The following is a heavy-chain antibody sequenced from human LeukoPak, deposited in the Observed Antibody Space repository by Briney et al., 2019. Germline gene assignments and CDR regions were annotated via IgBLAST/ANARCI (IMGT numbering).Heavy chain of an antibody. CDR1: GFTFSSYW. CDR2: INSDGSST. Sequence: GGSLRLSCAASGFTFSSYWMHWVRQAPGKGLVWVSRINSDGSSTSYADSVRGRFTISRDNAKNTLYLQMNSLRAEDTAVYYCARAADSSGYYDYWGQGTLVTVSS. J-gene: IGHJ4*02. V-gene: IGHV3-74*01. CDR3: ARAADSSGYYDY. D-gene: IGHD3-22*01.